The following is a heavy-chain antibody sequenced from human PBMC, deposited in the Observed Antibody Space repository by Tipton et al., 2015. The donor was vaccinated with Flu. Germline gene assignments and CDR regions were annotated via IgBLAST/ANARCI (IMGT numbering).Heavy chain of an antibody. Sequence: VQLVQSGGGLVQPGRSLRLSCAASGFTINTYTMMWVRLAPGKGLEWVASINPNSDHLHYADSVRGRFTISRDNAKNSVSLQMSSLGVEDTATYYCAKDFNWGEGYWGPGTLVTVSA. CDR3: AKDFNWGEGY. V-gene: IGHV3-21*01. CDR1: GFTINTYT. J-gene: IGHJ4*02. D-gene: IGHD7-27*01. CDR2: INPNSDHL.